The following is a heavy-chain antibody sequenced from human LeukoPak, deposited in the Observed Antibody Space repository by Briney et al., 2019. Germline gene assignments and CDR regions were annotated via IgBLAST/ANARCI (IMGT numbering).Heavy chain of an antibody. V-gene: IGHV1-8*01. CDR3: ARAPREAAACYYYYMDV. CDR1: GYTFTSYD. Sequence: GASVKVSCKASGYTFTSYDINWVRQATGQGLEWMGWMNPNSGNTGYAQKFQGRVTMTRNTSISTAYMELSSLTSEDTAVYYCARAPREAAACYYYYMDVWGKGTTVTVSS. J-gene: IGHJ6*03. D-gene: IGHD6-13*01. CDR2: MNPNSGNT.